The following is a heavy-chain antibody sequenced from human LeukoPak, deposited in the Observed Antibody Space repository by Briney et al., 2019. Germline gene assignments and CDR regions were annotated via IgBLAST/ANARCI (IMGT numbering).Heavy chain of an antibody. J-gene: IGHJ4*02. Sequence: ASVKVSCKAAGYTFTSYYMHWVRQAPGQGLEWMGIINPSGGSTSYAQKFQGRVTMTRDMSTSTVYMELSSLRSEDTAVYYCARSSVGATDFDYWGQGTLVTVSS. V-gene: IGHV1-46*01. D-gene: IGHD1-26*01. CDR1: GYTFTSYY. CDR2: INPSGGST. CDR3: ARSSVGATDFDY.